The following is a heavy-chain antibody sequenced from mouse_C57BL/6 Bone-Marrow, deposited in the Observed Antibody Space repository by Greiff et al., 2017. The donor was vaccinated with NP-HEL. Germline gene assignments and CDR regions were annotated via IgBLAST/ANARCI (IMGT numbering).Heavy chain of an antibody. CDR1: GYTFTDYY. CDR2: INPNNGGT. V-gene: IGHV1-26*01. CDR3: APYGSDAMDY. J-gene: IGHJ4*01. Sequence: EVQLQQSGPELVKPGASVKISCKASGYTFTDYYMNWVKQSHGKSLEWIGDINPNNGGTSYNQKFKGKATLTVDKSSSTAYMELRSLTSEDSAVYYCAPYGSDAMDYWGQGTSVTVSS. D-gene: IGHD1-1*01.